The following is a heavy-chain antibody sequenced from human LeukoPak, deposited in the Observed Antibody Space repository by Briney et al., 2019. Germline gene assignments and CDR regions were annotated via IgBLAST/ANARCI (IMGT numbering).Heavy chain of an antibody. Sequence: SETLSLTCIVSGGSISSSSYYWRWIRQPPGKGLEWIGSIYYSGSTYYNPSLKSRVTISVDTSKNQFSLKLSSVTAADTAVYYCARPGIAAAATPYYFDYWGQGTLVTVSS. V-gene: IGHV4-39*01. CDR3: ARPGIAAAATPYYFDY. CDR1: GGSISSSSYY. D-gene: IGHD6-13*01. CDR2: IYYSGST. J-gene: IGHJ4*02.